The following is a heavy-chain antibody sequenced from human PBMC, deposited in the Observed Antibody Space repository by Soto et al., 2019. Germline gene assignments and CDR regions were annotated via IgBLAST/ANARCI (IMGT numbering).Heavy chain of an antibody. Sequence: SETLSLTCAVYGGSFSGYYWSWMRQPPGKGLEWIGEINHSGSTNYNPSLKSRVTISVDTSKNQFSLKLSSVTAADTAVYYCARGALLIAAAGTNWFDPWGQGTLVTVSS. D-gene: IGHD6-13*01. V-gene: IGHV4-34*01. CDR2: INHSGST. CDR1: GGSFSGYY. CDR3: ARGALLIAAAGTNWFDP. J-gene: IGHJ5*02.